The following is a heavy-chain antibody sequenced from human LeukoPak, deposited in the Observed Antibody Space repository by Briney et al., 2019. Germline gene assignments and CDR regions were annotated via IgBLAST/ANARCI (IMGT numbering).Heavy chain of an antibody. Sequence: ASVKVSCKASGYTFTSYYMHWVRQAPGQGLEWMGIINPSGGSTSYAQKFQGRVTMTRDTSTSTVYMELSSLRSEDTAVYYCARDTEQVAYYDSTITGDAFDIWGQGTMVTVSS. D-gene: IGHD3-22*01. V-gene: IGHV1-46*01. CDR1: GYTFTSYY. J-gene: IGHJ3*02. CDR2: INPSGGST. CDR3: ARDTEQVAYYDSTITGDAFDI.